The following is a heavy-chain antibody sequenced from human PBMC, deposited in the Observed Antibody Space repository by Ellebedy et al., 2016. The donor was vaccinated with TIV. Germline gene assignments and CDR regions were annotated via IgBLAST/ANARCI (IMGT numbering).Heavy chain of an antibody. V-gene: IGHV3-7*01. CDR1: GFTFSNYW. CDR3: ARDQWLGRAYYFDY. J-gene: IGHJ4*02. CDR2: IKQDGSEK. Sequence: GGSLRLSCTASGFTFSNYWMTWVRQAPGKGLEWVANIKQDGSEKYYVDSVMGRFSTSRDNTKNSLYLQMNSLTDEDTAVYYCARDQWLGRAYYFDYWGQGTLLTVSS. D-gene: IGHD6-19*01.